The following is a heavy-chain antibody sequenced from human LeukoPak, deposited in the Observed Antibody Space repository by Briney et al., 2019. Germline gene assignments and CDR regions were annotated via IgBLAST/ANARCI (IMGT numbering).Heavy chain of an antibody. V-gene: IGHV1-2*02. CDR1: GYTFTGYY. CDR3: ARLLPTRITMVRGASYYFDY. D-gene: IGHD3-10*01. Sequence: ASVKVSCKASGYTFTGYYMHWVRQAPGQGLEWMGWINPNSGGTNYAQKFQGRVTMTRDTSISTAYMELSRLRSDDTAVYYCARLLPTRITMVRGASYYFDYWGQGTLVTVSS. J-gene: IGHJ4*02. CDR2: INPNSGGT.